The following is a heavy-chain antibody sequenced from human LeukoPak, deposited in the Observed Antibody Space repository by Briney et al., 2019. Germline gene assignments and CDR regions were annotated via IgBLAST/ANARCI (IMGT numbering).Heavy chain of an antibody. CDR2: FDPEDGET. V-gene: IGHV1-24*01. D-gene: IGHD3-3*01. CDR3: ATGPYDFWSGYLFDY. CDR1: GYTLTELS. Sequence: GASVKVSCKVSGYTLTELSMHWVRQAPGKGLEWMGGFDPEDGETIYAQKFQGRVTMTEDTSTDAAYMELSSLRSEDTAVYYCATGPYDFWSGYLFDYWGQGTLVTVSS. J-gene: IGHJ4*02.